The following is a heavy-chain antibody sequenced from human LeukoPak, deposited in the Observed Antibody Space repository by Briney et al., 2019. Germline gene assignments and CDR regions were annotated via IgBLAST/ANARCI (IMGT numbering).Heavy chain of an antibody. CDR2: ISHDGVST. Sequence: GGSLRLSCSASGFTFSTYAMYWVRQAPGKGLEYVSAISHDGVSTYYADSVRGRFTISRDNSKNTLYLQMSSLRAEDTAIYYCVESDYWGQGTLVTVSS. V-gene: IGHV3-64D*06. CDR3: VESDY. CDR1: GFTFSTYA. J-gene: IGHJ4*02.